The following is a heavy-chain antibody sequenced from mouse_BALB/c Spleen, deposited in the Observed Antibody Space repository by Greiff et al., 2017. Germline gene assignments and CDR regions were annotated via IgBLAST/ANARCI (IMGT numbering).Heavy chain of an antibody. CDR3: ARGGLLRNYYAMDY. CDR1: GYTFSSYW. CDR2: ILPGSGST. Sequence: VQLQQSGAELMKPGASVKISCKATGYTFSSYWIEWVKQRPGHGLEWIGEILPGSGSTNYNEKFKGKATFTADTSSNTAYMQLSSLTSEDSAVYYCARGGLLRNYYAMDYWGQGTSVTVSS. D-gene: IGHD2-3*01. J-gene: IGHJ4*01. V-gene: IGHV1-9*01.